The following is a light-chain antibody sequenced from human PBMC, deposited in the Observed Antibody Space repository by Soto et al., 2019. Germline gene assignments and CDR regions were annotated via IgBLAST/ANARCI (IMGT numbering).Light chain of an antibody. CDR2: DAS. V-gene: IGKV3-11*01. J-gene: IGKJ1*01. CDR3: QQYSGSSRA. Sequence: DILLTQSPYTLSLSLGERATLSCWTSHNIGSYLAWFQQRPGKAPKVLIYDASTWDTGIPSRFIGRGSGAEFTLTISRLESDDFAVFYCQQYSGSSRAFGQGTKVDIK. CDR1: HNIGSY.